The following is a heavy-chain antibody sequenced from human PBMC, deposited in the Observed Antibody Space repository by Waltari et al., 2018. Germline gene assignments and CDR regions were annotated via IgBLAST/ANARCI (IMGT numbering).Heavy chain of an antibody. CDR2: IYTSGGT. J-gene: IGHJ6*02. CDR3: AREPEAGYSSSWYYYYGMDV. V-gene: IGHV4-61*02. D-gene: IGHD6-13*01. Sequence: QVQLQESGPGLVKPSQTLSLTCTVSGGSISSGSYYWSWIRQPAGKGLEWIGRIYTSGGTNYNPSLKSRVTISVDTSKNQFSLKLSSVTAADTAVYYCAREPEAGYSSSWYYYYGMDVWGQGTTVTVSS. CDR1: GGSISSGSYY.